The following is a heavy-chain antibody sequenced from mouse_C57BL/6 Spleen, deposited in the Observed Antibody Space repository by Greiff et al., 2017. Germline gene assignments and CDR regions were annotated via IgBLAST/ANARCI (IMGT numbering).Heavy chain of an antibody. CDR1: GYAFSSYW. Sequence: VQLVESGAELVKPGASVKISCKASGYAFSSYWMNWVKQRPGKGLEWIGQIYPGDGDTNYNGKFKGKATLTADKSSSTAYMQLSSLTSEDSAVYFCARYSYGSVYYYAMDYWGQGTSVTVSS. CDR2: IYPGDGDT. V-gene: IGHV1-80*01. J-gene: IGHJ4*01. D-gene: IGHD1-1*01. CDR3: ARYSYGSVYYYAMDY.